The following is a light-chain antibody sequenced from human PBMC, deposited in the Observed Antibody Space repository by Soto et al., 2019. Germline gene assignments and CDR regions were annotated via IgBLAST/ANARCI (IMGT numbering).Light chain of an antibody. CDR3: GTWDNGLSAVV. V-gene: IGLV1-51*02. CDR2: END. Sequence: QSVLTQPPSVSAAPGQKITISCSGSDSNIWYNSVSWYQQLPGTAPKLLISENDERPSDLPDRFSASKSGTSATLGITGLQPGDEATYSCGTWDNGLSAVVFGGGTKLTVL. J-gene: IGLJ2*01. CDR1: DSNIWYNS.